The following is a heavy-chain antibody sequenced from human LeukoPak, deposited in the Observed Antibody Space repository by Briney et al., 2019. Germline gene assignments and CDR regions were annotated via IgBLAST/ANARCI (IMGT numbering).Heavy chain of an antibody. CDR3: ARDRYSSSWYEGFWFDP. CDR2: IEGSGTY. V-gene: IGHV4-38-2*02. CDR1: GYSISSGYL. D-gene: IGHD6-13*01. Sequence: SETLSLTCTVSGYSISSGYLWGWIRQPPGKGLEWIGSIEGSGTYYYNPSLKSRVTISVDTSKNQFSLKLSSVTAADTAVYYCARDRYSSSWYEGFWFDPWGQGTLVTVSS. J-gene: IGHJ5*02.